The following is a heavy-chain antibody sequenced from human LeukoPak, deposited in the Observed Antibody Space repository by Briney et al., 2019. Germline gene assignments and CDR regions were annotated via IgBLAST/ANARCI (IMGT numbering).Heavy chain of an antibody. CDR3: ASTASLSY. CDR2: IKQGASEE. J-gene: IGHJ4*02. Sequence: PGGSLRLSCAASGFSFSSYWMTWVRQAPGKGLEWVANIKQGASEEHYVDSVKGRFTISRDNAKSSLYLQLNSLRVEDTALYFCASTASLSYWGQGTLVTVSS. V-gene: IGHV3-7*01. CDR1: GFSFSSYW. D-gene: IGHD6-6*01.